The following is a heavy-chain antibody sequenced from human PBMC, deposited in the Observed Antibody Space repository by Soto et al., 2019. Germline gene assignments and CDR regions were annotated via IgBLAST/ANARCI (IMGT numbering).Heavy chain of an antibody. V-gene: IGHV3-23*01. J-gene: IGHJ6*02. D-gene: IGHD6-13*01. CDR1: GFTFSSYA. CDR2: ISGSGGST. CDR3: AKGARRESAPERGRGSSWSASRYGMDV. Sequence: EVQLLESGGGLVQPGGSLRLSCAASGFTFSSYAMSWVRQAPGKGLEWVSAISGSGGSTYYADSVKGRFTISRDNSKNTLYLQMNSLRAEDTAVYYCAKGARRESAPERGRGSSWSASRYGMDVWGQGTTVTVSS.